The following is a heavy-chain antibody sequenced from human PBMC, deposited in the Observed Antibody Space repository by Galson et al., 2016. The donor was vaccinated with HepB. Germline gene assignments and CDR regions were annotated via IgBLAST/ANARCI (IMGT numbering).Heavy chain of an antibody. CDR1: GFTFSRNG. CDR3: VKDLRASLNAFDI. V-gene: IGHV3-30*18. J-gene: IGHJ3*02. Sequence: SLRLSCAASGFTFSRNGMHWVRQAPGKGLEWVAVISYVGSNKYYSDSVKGRFTISRDNSKNTLYLQMNSLRVEDTAVYYCVKDLRASLNAFDIWGQGTLVTVSS. D-gene: IGHD1-26*01. CDR2: ISYVGSNK.